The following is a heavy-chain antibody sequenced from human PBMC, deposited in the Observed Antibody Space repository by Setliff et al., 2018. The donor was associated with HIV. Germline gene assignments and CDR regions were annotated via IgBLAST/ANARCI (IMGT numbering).Heavy chain of an antibody. CDR2: IYNSGNT. CDR1: GGSISGFY. Sequence: SETLSLTCTVSGGSISGFYWNWIRQSAGKGLEWIGRIYNSGNTNYNPSLKSRVTMSVDTSKNQFSLKLSSVTAADTAVYYCARIDWQLWWFDPWGQGTLVTVSS. J-gene: IGHJ5*02. D-gene: IGHD6-6*01. CDR3: ARIDWQLWWFDP. V-gene: IGHV4-4*07.